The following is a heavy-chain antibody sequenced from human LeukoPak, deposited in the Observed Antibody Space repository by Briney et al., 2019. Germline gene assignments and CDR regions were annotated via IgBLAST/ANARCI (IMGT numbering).Heavy chain of an antibody. Sequence: PGGSLRLSCAASGFTFSSYGMHWVRQAPGKGLEWVAVISYDGSNKYYADSVKGRFTISRDNSKNTLYLQMNSLRAEDTAVYYCAKDHGTYCGGDCYGSHDYWGQGTLVTVSS. CDR2: ISYDGSNK. CDR3: AKDHGTYCGGDCYGSHDY. CDR1: GFTFSSYG. V-gene: IGHV3-30*18. D-gene: IGHD2-21*02. J-gene: IGHJ4*02.